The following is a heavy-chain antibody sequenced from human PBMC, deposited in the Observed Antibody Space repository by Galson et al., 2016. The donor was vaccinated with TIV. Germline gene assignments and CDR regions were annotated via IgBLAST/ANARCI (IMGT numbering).Heavy chain of an antibody. D-gene: IGHD4-17*01. Sequence: SVKVSCKASGDTFTGYYVHWVRQAPGQGLEWMGWIDPRSVATNYARKFQGRVTMTRDTSMSTAYMELSRLKSDDTAVYYCARARYGDYFDYWGQGTLVTVSS. CDR3: ARARYGDYFDY. V-gene: IGHV1-2*02. CDR1: GDTFTGYY. CDR2: IDPRSVAT. J-gene: IGHJ4*02.